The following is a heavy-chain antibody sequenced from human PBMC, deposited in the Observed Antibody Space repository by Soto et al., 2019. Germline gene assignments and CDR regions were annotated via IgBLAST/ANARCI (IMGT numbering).Heavy chain of an antibody. CDR2: FYYSGST. Sequence: SETLSLTCSVSGGSISSYYWSWIRQPPGKGLEWIGYFYYSGSTNYNPSLKSRVGISIDTSKNQFSLNLSSVTAADTAVYYCARNINRNFNFDYWGQGTLVTVSS. V-gene: IGHV4-59*12. J-gene: IGHJ4*02. CDR3: ARNINRNFNFDY. CDR1: GGSISSYY.